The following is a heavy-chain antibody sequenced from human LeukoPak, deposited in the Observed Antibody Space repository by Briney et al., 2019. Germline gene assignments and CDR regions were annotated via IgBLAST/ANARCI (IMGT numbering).Heavy chain of an antibody. CDR2: ISTSSIYI. V-gene: IGHV3-21*01. CDR3: ARSSIDGYNLIDAFDM. Sequence: ETLSLTCTVSGGSISSSSYYWGWIRQPPGKGLEWVSSISTSSIYIYYADSVKGRFTVSRDNAKNSLYLQMNSLRAEDTAVCYCARSSIDGYNLIDAFDMWGQGTMVTVSS. J-gene: IGHJ3*02. CDR1: GGSISSSS. D-gene: IGHD5-24*01.